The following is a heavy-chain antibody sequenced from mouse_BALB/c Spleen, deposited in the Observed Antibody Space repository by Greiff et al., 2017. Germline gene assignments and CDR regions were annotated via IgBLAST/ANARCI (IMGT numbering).Heavy chain of an antibody. V-gene: IGHV5-17*02. Sequence: EVKLMESGGGLVQPGGSRKLSCAASGFTFSSFGMHWVRQAPEKGLEWVAYISSGSSTIYYADTVKGRFTISRDNPKNTLFLQMTSLRSEDTAMYYCARPLYYYGRAWFAYWGQGTLVTVSA. CDR1: GFTFSSFG. CDR2: ISSGSSTI. CDR3: ARPLYYYGRAWFAY. J-gene: IGHJ3*01. D-gene: IGHD1-1*01.